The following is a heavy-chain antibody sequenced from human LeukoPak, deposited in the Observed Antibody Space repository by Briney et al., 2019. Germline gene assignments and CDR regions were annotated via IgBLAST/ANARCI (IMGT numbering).Heavy chain of an antibody. J-gene: IGHJ4*02. Sequence: GGSLRLSCAASGFTFNSYDMHWIRQAPGKGPEWVANIKQDGSDKYYVDSVKGRFTISRDNAKNSLYLQMNSLSGDDTAVYYIAGGGDWPDRHFDYWGQGTLVTVSS. V-gene: IGHV3-7*04. D-gene: IGHD3/OR15-3a*01. CDR3: AGGGDWPDRHFDY. CDR2: IKQDGSDK. CDR1: GFTFNSYD.